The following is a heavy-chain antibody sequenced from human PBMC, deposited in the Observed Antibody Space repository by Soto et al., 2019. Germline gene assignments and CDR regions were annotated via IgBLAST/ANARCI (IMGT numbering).Heavy chain of an antibody. CDR2: IYYSGST. CDR3: ARDFGTMYYDILTGFFGMDV. J-gene: IGHJ6*02. CDR1: GGSISSGGYY. D-gene: IGHD3-9*01. V-gene: IGHV4-31*03. Sequence: QVQLQESGPGLVKPSQTLSLTCTVSGGSISSGGYYWSWIRQHPGKGLEWIGYIYYSGSTYYNPSLKSRVTISVDTSKNQFSLKLSSVTAADTAVYYCARDFGTMYYDILTGFFGMDVWGQGTTVTVSS.